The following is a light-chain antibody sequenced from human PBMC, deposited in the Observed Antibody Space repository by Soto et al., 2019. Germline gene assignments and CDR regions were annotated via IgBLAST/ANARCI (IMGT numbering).Light chain of an antibody. CDR3: QQYGSSSYT. V-gene: IGKV3-20*01. J-gene: IGKJ2*01. CDR2: GAS. Sequence: EIVLTQSPGTLSLSPGEGATLSCRASQSVASSYLAWYQQKPGQAPRLLIYGASNRATGIPDRFSGGGSGTDFTLTISRLEPEGFAVYYCQQYGSSSYTFGQGTKLEIK. CDR1: QSVASSY.